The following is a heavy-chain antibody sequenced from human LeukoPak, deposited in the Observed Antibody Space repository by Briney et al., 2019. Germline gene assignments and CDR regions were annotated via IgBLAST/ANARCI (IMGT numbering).Heavy chain of an antibody. J-gene: IGHJ4*02. CDR1: GFTFSNYD. CDR2: TYYHGSIS. CDR3: AKDAVGVSDY. D-gene: IGHD1-26*01. Sequence: PGGSLRLSCAASGFTFSNYDMHWVRQAPGKELEWVAFTYYHGSISLYADSVKGRFTISRDNSKNTLYLQMNNLRTEDTAVYYCAKDAVGVSDYWGQGTLVTVSS. V-gene: IGHV3-30*02.